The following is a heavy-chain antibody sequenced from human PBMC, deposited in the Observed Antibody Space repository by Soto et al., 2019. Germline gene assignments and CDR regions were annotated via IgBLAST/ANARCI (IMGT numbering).Heavy chain of an antibody. Sequence: QVQLQESGPRLVKPSETLSLTCTVSGGSLSNCYWSWIRQPAGKELEWLGRVYTVGSTNYNPSLKSRVTMSIDTSKNQFSLRLTSVTAADTAVYFCARSPQTHSYAQFDSWGQGSLVTVSS. J-gene: IGHJ4*02. CDR1: GGSLSNCY. CDR3: ARSPQTHSYAQFDS. D-gene: IGHD5-18*01. V-gene: IGHV4-4*07. CDR2: VYTVGST.